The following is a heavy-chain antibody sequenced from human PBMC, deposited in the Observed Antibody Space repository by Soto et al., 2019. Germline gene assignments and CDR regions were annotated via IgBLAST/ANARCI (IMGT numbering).Heavy chain of an antibody. CDR2: TYHSGNP. CDR3: ARTHPPIVVVVAATPEVAFDI. V-gene: IGHV4-30-2*03. Sequence: SETLSLTCDVSGDTISTGGYTWAWIRQPPGKALEWIGHTYHSGNPYYNPSLKSRVTISVDTSKNQFSLKLSSVTAADTAVYYCARTHPPIVVVVAATPEVAFDIWGQGTMVTVSS. CDR1: GDTISTGGYT. J-gene: IGHJ3*02. D-gene: IGHD2-15*01.